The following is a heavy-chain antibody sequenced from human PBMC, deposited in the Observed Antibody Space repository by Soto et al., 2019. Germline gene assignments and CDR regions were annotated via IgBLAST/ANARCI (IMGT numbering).Heavy chain of an antibody. CDR1: GGSVSSGSYY. Sequence: SETLSLTCTVSGGSVSSGSYYWSWIRQPPGKGLECVGYIYYSGSTNYNPSLKSRVTISVDTSKNQFSLKLSSVTAADTAVYYCARDKIGYGQVDYWGQGTLVTVSS. CDR2: IYYSGST. D-gene: IGHD5-12*01. V-gene: IGHV4-61*01. CDR3: ARDKIGYGQVDY. J-gene: IGHJ4*02.